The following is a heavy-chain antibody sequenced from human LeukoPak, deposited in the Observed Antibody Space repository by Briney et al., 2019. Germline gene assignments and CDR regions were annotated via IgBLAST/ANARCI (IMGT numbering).Heavy chain of an antibody. CDR2: ISSSNSYI. CDR3: ASAGYSYGAYYYMDV. CDR1: GFTFNTYS. D-gene: IGHD5-18*01. J-gene: IGHJ6*03. Sequence: PGGSLRLSCAASGFTFNTYSMNWVRQAPGKGLEWVSSISSSNSYIYYADSMKGRFTISRDNAKNSLYLQMNSLRAEDTAVYYCASAGYSYGAYYYMDVWGKGTTVTVSS. V-gene: IGHV3-21*01.